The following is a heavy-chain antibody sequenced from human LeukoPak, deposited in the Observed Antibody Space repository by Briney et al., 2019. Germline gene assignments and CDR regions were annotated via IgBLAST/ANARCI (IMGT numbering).Heavy chain of an antibody. V-gene: IGHV4-34*01. J-gene: IGHJ4*02. Sequence: PSETLSFTCAVYGGSFSGYYWSWIRQPPGKGLEWIGEINHSGSTNYNPSLKSRVTISVDTSKNQFSLKLSSVTAADTAVYYCARGLRTRSGYGLDPWGQGTLVTVSS. CDR1: GGSFSGYY. D-gene: IGHD5-12*01. CDR3: ARGLRTRSGYGLDP. CDR2: INHSGST.